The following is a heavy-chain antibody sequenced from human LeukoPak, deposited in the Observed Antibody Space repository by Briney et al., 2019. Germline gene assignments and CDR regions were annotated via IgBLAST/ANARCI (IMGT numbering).Heavy chain of an antibody. CDR2: IYPGDSDS. J-gene: IGHJ3*02. CDR1: GYSFTSYW. D-gene: IGHD6-13*01. V-gene: IGHV5-51*01. CDR3: ARQSIAAGEFFNI. Sequence: KTGESLKISCKGSGYSFTSYWIGWVRQMPGKGLEWMGIIYPGDSDSRYSPSFQGQVTISADKSINTAYLQWSSLKASDTAMYYCARQSIAAGEFFNIWGQGTMVTVSS.